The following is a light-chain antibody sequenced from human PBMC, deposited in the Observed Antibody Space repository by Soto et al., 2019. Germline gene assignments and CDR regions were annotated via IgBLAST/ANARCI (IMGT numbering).Light chain of an antibody. CDR3: QQYGSSSWT. V-gene: IGKV3-20*01. CDR1: QSVSSSY. Sequence: EIVLTQSPGNLSLSPCDRATLSCRPSQSVSSSYLAWYQQKPGQAPRLLIYGASSRATGIPDRFSGSGSGTDFTLTISRLEPEDFAVYYCQQYGSSSWTFGQGTKVDIK. J-gene: IGKJ1*01. CDR2: GAS.